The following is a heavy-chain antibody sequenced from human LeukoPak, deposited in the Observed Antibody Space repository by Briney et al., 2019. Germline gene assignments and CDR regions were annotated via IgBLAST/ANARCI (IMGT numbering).Heavy chain of an antibody. CDR1: GGSISSYY. CDR3: ARDYNGDYFDY. Sequence: SETLSLTCTVSGGSISSYYWSWIRQPPGKGLGWIGYIYYSGSTNYNPSLKSRVTISVDTSKNQFSLKLSSVTAADTAVYYCARDYNGDYFDYWGQGTLVTVSS. D-gene: IGHD1-1*01. J-gene: IGHJ4*02. CDR2: IYYSGST. V-gene: IGHV4-59*01.